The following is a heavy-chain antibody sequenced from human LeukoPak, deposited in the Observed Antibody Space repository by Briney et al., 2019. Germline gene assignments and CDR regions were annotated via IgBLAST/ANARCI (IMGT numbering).Heavy chain of an antibody. Sequence: SETLSLTCTVSGGSISSSSYYWGWIRQPPGKGLEWIGSIYYSGSTYYNPSLKSRVTISVDTSKNQFSLKLSSVTAADTAVYYCARVVLEDYFDYWGQGTLVTVSS. CDR1: GGSISSSSYY. CDR2: IYYSGST. J-gene: IGHJ4*02. V-gene: IGHV4-39*07. CDR3: ARVVLEDYFDY.